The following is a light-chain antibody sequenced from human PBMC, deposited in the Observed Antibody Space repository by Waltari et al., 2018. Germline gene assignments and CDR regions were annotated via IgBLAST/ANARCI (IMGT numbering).Light chain of an antibody. CDR3: QTWGSDIGVV. J-gene: IGLJ3*02. V-gene: IGLV4-69*01. CDR1: SGHSSYA. CDR2: LKSDGSH. Sequence: QVVLTQSPSASASLGASVKLICTLSSGHSSYATTWHQQEPEKGPRYLMKLKSDGSHTKGDGIPDRFSGSSSGAERYLTISSLQPEDEADYYCQTWGSDIGVVFGGGTKLTVL.